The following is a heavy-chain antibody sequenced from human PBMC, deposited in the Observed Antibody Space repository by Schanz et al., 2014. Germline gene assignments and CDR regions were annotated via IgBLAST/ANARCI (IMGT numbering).Heavy chain of an antibody. CDR2: MNPNSGDT. J-gene: IGHJ6*03. Sequence: QVQLVQSGAEVKKPGASVKVSCKASGYTTFTDYYIHWVRQAPGQGLEWMGWMNPNSGDTGYPRKFQDRVTMTRNTSISTAYMELSSLRSEDTAVYYCARLGTGMAVAGSVIDSYYYYMDVWGEGTTVTVSS. CDR1: GYTTFTDYY. CDR3: ARLGTGMAVAGSVIDSYYYYMDV. D-gene: IGHD6-19*01. V-gene: IGHV1-8*02.